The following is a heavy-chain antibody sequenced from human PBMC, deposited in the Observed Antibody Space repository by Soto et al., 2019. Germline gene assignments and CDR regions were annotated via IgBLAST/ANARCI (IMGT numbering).Heavy chain of an antibody. CDR1: GYTFTSYA. CDR3: ARSVEQWLVVDY. J-gene: IGHJ4*02. V-gene: IGHV1-3*01. CDR2: INAGNGNT. Sequence: ASVKVSCKASGYTFTSYAMHWVRHAPGQRLEWMGWINAGNGNTKYSQKFQGRVTITRDTSASTAYMELSSLRSEDTAVYYCARSVEQWLVVDYWGQGTLVTVSS. D-gene: IGHD6-19*01.